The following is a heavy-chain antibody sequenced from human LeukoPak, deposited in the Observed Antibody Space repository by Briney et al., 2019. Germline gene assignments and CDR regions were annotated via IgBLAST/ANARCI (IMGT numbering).Heavy chain of an antibody. Sequence: GGSLGLSCAASGFTVSSNYMSWVRQAPGKGLEWVSVIYSGGSTYYADSVKGRFTISRDNSKNTLYLQMNSLRAEDTAVYYCARDLAGYYGSGSADAFDIWGQGTMVTVSS. V-gene: IGHV3-53*01. CDR3: ARDLAGYYGSGSADAFDI. CDR1: GFTVSSNY. D-gene: IGHD3-10*01. CDR2: IYSGGST. J-gene: IGHJ3*02.